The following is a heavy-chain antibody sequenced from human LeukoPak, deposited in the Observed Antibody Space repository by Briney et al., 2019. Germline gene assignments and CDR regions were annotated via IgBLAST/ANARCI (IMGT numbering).Heavy chain of an antibody. D-gene: IGHD3-22*01. J-gene: IGHJ4*02. CDR3: TRSAVVLPYYFDY. CDR2: FDPENGET. CDR1: GYIFTELS. Sequence: ASVKVSCKVSGYIFTELSMHWVRQAPGKGLEWMGSFDPENGETLYAQEFQGRVTLTEDTSADTAYMELISLRSEDTAVYYCTRSAVVLPYYFDYWGQGTPVAVSS. V-gene: IGHV1-24*01.